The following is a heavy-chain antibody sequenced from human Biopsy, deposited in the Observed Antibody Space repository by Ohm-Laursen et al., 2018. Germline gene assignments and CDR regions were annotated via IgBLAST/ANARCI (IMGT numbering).Heavy chain of an antibody. V-gene: IGHV4-34*01. CDR2: INHSGRT. J-gene: IGHJ6*02. CDR3: VRGVDYYDPYHYYALDV. D-gene: IGHD3-22*01. Sequence: LRLSCAAFGFTFCDYYMSWIRQAPGKGLEWIGEINHSGRTNYNPSLKSRVTISVDTSKNQFSLKVRSVTAADTAVYYCVRGVDYYDPYHYYALDVWGQGTTVTVSS. CDR1: GFTFCDYY.